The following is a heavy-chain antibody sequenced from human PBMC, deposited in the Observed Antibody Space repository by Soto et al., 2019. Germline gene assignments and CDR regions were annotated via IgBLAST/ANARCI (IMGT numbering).Heavy chain of an antibody. CDR1: GFTLINYA. Sequence: EVQLLESGGGLVQPGGSLRLSCATSGFTLINYALTWVRQAPGRGLEWVSAISGSGATYYADSVKGRFTISRDNPENTLYLETDSLTAEDTAIYYCVRALDFWRAAITSARFDPWGQGTLVAVSS. J-gene: IGHJ5*02. V-gene: IGHV3-23*01. CDR2: ISGSGAT. CDR3: VRALDFWRAAITSARFDP. D-gene: IGHD3-3*01.